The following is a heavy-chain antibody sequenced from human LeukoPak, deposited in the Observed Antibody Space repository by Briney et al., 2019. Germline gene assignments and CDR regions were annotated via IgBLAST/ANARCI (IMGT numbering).Heavy chain of an antibody. Sequence: GGSLRLSCVASGESGFTFHHYAFSWVRQAPGKGLEWISVIGGGGGDIYYEDSVKGRFTISRDNFKNTLYLEMNSLRTEDTAVYYCARDRSLTPNYYDSRGGVDWGQGTLVTVSS. CDR2: IGGGGGDI. CDR3: ARDRSLTPNYYDSRGGVD. V-gene: IGHV3-23*01. J-gene: IGHJ4*02. D-gene: IGHD3-22*01. CDR1: GESGFTFHHYA.